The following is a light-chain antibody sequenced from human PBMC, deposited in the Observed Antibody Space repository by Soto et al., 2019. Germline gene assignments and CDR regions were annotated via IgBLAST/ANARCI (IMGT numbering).Light chain of an antibody. CDR3: HQSDSTPQT. Sequence: DVQLTQSPSSLSASLGDRVTISCRASQSIGTYLNWFLQKPGKDPKLLIYVATSLQNGVPSRFSGTGSGTDFALTISSLQPEDVGVYYCHQSDSTPQTFGQGTRV. V-gene: IGKV1-39*01. CDR1: QSIGTY. CDR2: VAT. J-gene: IGKJ1*01.